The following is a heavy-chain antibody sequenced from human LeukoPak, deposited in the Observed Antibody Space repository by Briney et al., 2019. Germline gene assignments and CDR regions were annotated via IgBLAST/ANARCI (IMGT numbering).Heavy chain of an antibody. D-gene: IGHD1-7*01. J-gene: IGHJ4*02. Sequence: EGSLRLSCAASGFTFSSYAMSWVRQAPGKGLEWVSAISGSGGSTYYADSVKGRFTISRDNSKNTLYLQMNSLRAEDTAVYYCAKDPRKTGTTPGYWGQGTLVTVSS. CDR3: AKDPRKTGTTPGY. CDR1: GFTFSSYA. V-gene: IGHV3-23*01. CDR2: ISGSGGST.